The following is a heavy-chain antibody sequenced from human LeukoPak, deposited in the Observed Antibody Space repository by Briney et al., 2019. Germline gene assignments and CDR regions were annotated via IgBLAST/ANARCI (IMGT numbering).Heavy chain of an antibody. V-gene: IGHV4-59*01. J-gene: IGHJ4*02. D-gene: IGHD3-9*01. Sequence: SETLSLTCTVSGGSISSYYWSWIRQPPGKGLEWIGYIYYSGSTNYNPSLKSRVTISVDTSKNQFSLKLSSVTAADTAVYYCARGTPEVLRYFDWLLGTYYFDYWGQGTLVTVSS. CDR2: IYYSGST. CDR1: GGSISSYY. CDR3: ARGTPEVLRYFDWLLGTYYFDY.